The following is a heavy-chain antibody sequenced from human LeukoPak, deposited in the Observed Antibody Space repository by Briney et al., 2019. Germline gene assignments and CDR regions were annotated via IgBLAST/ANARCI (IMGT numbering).Heavy chain of an antibody. CDR1: GFTFSSYW. Sequence: GGSLRLSCAASGFTFSSYWMSWVRQAPGKGLEWVANIKQDGSEKYYADSVKGRFTISRDNAKNSLYLQMNSLRAEDTAVYYCARANSVVAAIPHFDYWGQGTLVTVSS. V-gene: IGHV3-7*01. CDR2: IKQDGSEK. D-gene: IGHD2-15*01. J-gene: IGHJ4*02. CDR3: ARANSVVAAIPHFDY.